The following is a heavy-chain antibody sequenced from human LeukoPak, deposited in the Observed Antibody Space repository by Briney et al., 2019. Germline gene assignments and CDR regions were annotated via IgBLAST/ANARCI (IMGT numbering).Heavy chain of an antibody. V-gene: IGHV3-48*03. CDR2: ISGSGSTK. J-gene: IGHJ4*02. CDR3: ARDYGGVMFDY. Sequence: QPGGSLRLSCAASGFTFSRCEMNWVRQGPGKGLEWVSYISGSGSTKYYAETAKGRFTISRDNDKSSLYLQMNSLRAEDTAVYYCARDYGGVMFDYWGQGTLLTVSS. D-gene: IGHD4-23*01. CDR1: GFTFSRCE.